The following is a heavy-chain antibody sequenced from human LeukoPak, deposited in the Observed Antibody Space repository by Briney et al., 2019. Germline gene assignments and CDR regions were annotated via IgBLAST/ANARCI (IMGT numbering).Heavy chain of an antibody. CDR1: GVSFTTTNSVY. CDR2: IHNSGST. CDR3: SRGTTTFPGGY. D-gene: IGHD3-3*01. Sequence: SETLSLTCALSGVSFTTTNSVYWGWTRQPPGKGLEWIGSIHNSGSTHYNPSLESRVTISLDTSKNQFFLRLSSVTAADTAVYYCSRGTTTFPGGYWGQGTQVIVSA. V-gene: IGHV4-39*07. J-gene: IGHJ4*02.